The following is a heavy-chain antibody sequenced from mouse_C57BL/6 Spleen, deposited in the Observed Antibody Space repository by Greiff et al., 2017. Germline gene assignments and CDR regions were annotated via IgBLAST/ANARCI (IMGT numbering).Heavy chain of an antibody. CDR1: GFTFSDYG. D-gene: IGHD4-1*01. V-gene: IGHV5-17*01. CDR3: ATGRYAMDY. J-gene: IGHJ4*01. Sequence: ELKLVESGGGLVKPGGSLKLSCAASGFTFSDYGMHWVRQAPEKGLEWVAYISSGSSTIYYADTVKGRVTISRDNAKNTLFLQMTSLRSEDTAMYDCATGRYAMDYWGQGTSVTVSS. CDR2: ISSGSSTI.